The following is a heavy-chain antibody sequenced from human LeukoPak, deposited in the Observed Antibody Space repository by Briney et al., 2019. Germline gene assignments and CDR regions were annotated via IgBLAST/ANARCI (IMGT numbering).Heavy chain of an antibody. Sequence: ASVKVSCKASGDTFTSCYMHWVRQAPGQGLEWMGIINPSGGSTSYAQKFQGRVTMTRDTSTSTVYMELSSLRSEDTAVYYCARPHSDGSASYYFDYWGQGTLVTVSS. CDR2: INPSGGST. J-gene: IGHJ4*02. CDR3: ARPHSDGSASYYFDY. D-gene: IGHD3-22*01. CDR1: GDTFTSCY. V-gene: IGHV1-46*01.